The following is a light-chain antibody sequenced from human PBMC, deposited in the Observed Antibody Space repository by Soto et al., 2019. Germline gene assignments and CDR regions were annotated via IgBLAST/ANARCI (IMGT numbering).Light chain of an antibody. CDR2: WAS. Sequence: DIVMTQSPDSLAVSLGERATINCKSSQSVLYSSNNKNCLAWYQQKPGQPPKLLIYWASTRESGVPDRFSASGSGTDFTLTISSLHAEDVAVYYCQQYYSTFLTFGGGTKVEIK. V-gene: IGKV4-1*01. CDR3: QQYYSTFLT. J-gene: IGKJ4*01. CDR1: QSVLYSSNNKNC.